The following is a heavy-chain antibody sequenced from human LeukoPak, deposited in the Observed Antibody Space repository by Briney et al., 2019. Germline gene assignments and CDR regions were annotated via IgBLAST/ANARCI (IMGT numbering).Heavy chain of an antibody. CDR3: AREMGQNYDFWSGYYANDY. CDR2: ISAYNSNT. D-gene: IGHD3-3*01. CDR1: GYTFTSYG. J-gene: IGHJ4*02. Sequence: ASVKVSCKASGYTFTSYGISWVRQAPGQGLEWMGWISAYNSNTNYAQKLQGRVTMTTDTSTSTAYMELRSLRSDDTAVYYCAREMGQNYDFWSGYYANDYWGQGTLVTVSS. V-gene: IGHV1-18*01.